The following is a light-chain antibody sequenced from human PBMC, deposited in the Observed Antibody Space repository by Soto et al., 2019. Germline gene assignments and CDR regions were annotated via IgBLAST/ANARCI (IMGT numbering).Light chain of an antibody. Sequence: DIQMTQSPSSLSASVGDRVTITCRASQSLDRYLNWYQQKPGKAPQVLIFAASRLQTGVPSRFSGSGTGTDFTLPISSLQPEDFATYYCQQSYTTPWTFGLGTKVEIK. V-gene: IGKV1-39*01. CDR1: QSLDRY. J-gene: IGKJ1*01. CDR3: QQSYTTPWT. CDR2: AAS.